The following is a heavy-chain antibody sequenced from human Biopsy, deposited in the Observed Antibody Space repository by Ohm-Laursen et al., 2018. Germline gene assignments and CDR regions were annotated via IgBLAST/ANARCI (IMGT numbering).Heavy chain of an antibody. V-gene: IGHV4-59*08. D-gene: IGHD3/OR15-3a*01. CDR3: VRLNRRGNIIFFDY. CDR1: GGSITADF. J-gene: IGHJ4*02. CDR2: RFHSGSP. Sequence: GTLSLTCTVSGGSITADFWTWIRQTPGERLEWIGYRFHSGSPMYNPSLKSRVTISVDTSKSQFSLPLTSVTAADTAVYYCVRLNRRGNIIFFDYWGRGTLVTASS.